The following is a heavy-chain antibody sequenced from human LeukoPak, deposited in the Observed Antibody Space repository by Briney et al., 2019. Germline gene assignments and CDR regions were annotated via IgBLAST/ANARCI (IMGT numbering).Heavy chain of an antibody. D-gene: IGHD6-13*01. CDR2: IKEDGSRK. CDR1: GFTFSSSW. CDR3: AREGIAAAGIDY. J-gene: IGHJ4*02. V-gene: IGHV3-7*01. Sequence: PGGSLRLSCAASGFTFSSSWMSSVRQAPGKGLEWVADIKEDGSRKYYVDSVRGRFTISRDNAKNSLYLQMNSLRAEDTAVYYCAREGIAAAGIDYWGQGTLVTVSS.